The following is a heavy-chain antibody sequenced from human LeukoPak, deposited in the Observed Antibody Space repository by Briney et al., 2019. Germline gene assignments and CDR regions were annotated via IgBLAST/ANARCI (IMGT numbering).Heavy chain of an antibody. J-gene: IGHJ5*02. D-gene: IGHD3-10*01. V-gene: IGHV4-38-2*02. CDR3: ARFVLLWFGMENWFDP. CDR2: IYHSGST. CDR1: GYSINSGYY. Sequence: NASETLSLTCTVSGYSINSGYYWGWIRQPPGKGLEWIGRIYHSGSTYYNPSLKSRVTIAVDTSKNQFSLKLSSVTAAATAVYYCARFVLLWFGMENWFDPWGQGTLVTVSS.